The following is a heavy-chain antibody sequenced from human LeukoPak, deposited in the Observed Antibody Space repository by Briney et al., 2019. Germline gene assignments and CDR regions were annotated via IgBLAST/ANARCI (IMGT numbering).Heavy chain of an antibody. CDR2: INPSGGST. Sequence: GASVKVSCKASGGTFISYAISWVRQAPGQGLEWMGIINPSGGSTSYAQKFQGRVTMTRDTSTSTVYMELSSLRSEDTAVYYCASGVYATKKTFFDYWGQGTLVTVSS. J-gene: IGHJ4*02. V-gene: IGHV1-46*01. CDR3: ASGVYATKKTFFDY. CDR1: GGTFISYA. D-gene: IGHD2-8*01.